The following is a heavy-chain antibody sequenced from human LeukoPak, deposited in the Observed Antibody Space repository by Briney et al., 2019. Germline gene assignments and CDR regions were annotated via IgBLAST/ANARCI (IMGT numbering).Heavy chain of an antibody. D-gene: IGHD4-17*01. CDR3: VLYGDYESPDGFDI. CDR1: GFTFSSYG. CDR2: IRYDGSNK. Sequence: GGSLSLSCAASGFTFSSYGMHWVRQAPGKGLEWVAFIRYDGSNKYYADSVKGRFTISRDNSKNTLYLQMNSLRAEDTAVYYCVLYGDYESPDGFDIWGQGTMVTVSS. J-gene: IGHJ3*02. V-gene: IGHV3-30*02.